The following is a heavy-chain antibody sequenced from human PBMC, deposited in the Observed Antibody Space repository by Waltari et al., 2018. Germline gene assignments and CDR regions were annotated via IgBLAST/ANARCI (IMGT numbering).Heavy chain of an antibody. J-gene: IGHJ4*02. CDR1: GGSISSSNW. Sequence: QVQLQESGPGLVKPSGTLSLTCAVSGGSISSSNWWSWVRQPPGKGLEWIGEIYHSGSTNYNPSLKIRVTISVDKSKNQFSLKLSSVTAADTAVYYCASGPGRILAAAVNFDYWGQGTLVTVSS. CDR2: IYHSGST. V-gene: IGHV4-4*02. CDR3: ASGPGRILAAAVNFDY. D-gene: IGHD6-13*01.